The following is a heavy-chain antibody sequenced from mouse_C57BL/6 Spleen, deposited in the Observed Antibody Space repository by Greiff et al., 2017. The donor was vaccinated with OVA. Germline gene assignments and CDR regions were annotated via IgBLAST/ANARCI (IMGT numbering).Heavy chain of an antibody. V-gene: IGHV1-82*01. J-gene: IGHJ4*01. D-gene: IGHD3-2*02. CDR1: GYAFSSSW. CDR3: GIRDSSCSMDY. CDR2: LNPGDGDT. Sequence: QVQLQQSGPELVKPGASVKISCKASGYAFSSSWMNWVKQRPGKGLEWIGRLNPGDGDTNYNGKFKGKATLTADKSSSTADMQLSSLSSEDFSVYFCGIRDSSCSMDYWGQGTSVTVSS.